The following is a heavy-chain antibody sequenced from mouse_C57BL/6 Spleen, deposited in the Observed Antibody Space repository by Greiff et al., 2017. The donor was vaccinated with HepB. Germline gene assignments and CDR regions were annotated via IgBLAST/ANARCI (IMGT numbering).Heavy chain of an antibody. V-gene: IGHV1-18*01. J-gene: IGHJ2*01. Sequence: EVQLQQSGPELVKPGASVKIPCKASGYTFTDYNMDWVKQSHGKSLEWIGDINPNNGGTIYNQKFKGKATLTVDKSSSTAYMELRSLTSEDTAVYYCARLLYDYDYFDYWGQGTTLTVSS. CDR3: ARLLYDYDYFDY. CDR1: GYTFTDYN. D-gene: IGHD2-4*01. CDR2: INPNNGGT.